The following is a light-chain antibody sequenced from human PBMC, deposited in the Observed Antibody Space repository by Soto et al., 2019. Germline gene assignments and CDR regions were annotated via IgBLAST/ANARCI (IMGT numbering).Light chain of an antibody. V-gene: IGKV3-15*01. Sequence: EVVMTQSPATLSVPPGDRATLSCRASESVRSGLAWYQQKPGQAPRLRIYGGSIRAADVPDRFSCSGSGTEFTLTISTLQSEDFAVYYCQQYNELPTITFGQGTRLEAK. J-gene: IGKJ5*01. CDR3: QQYNELPTIT. CDR2: GGS. CDR1: ESVRSG.